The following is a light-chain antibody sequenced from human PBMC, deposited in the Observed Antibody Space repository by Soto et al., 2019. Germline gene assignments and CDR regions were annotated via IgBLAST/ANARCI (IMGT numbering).Light chain of an antibody. J-gene: IGLJ2*01. Sequence: QSALTQPASVSGSPGQSITISCTGTSSDVGIYNYVSWYQQHPAKVPKLIIYEVSHRPSGVSNRFSGSKSGNTASLTISGRQAEDEAHYYCSSYTSSTTVLFGGGTKLTVL. CDR2: EVS. V-gene: IGLV2-14*01. CDR1: SSDVGIYNY. CDR3: SSYTSSTTVL.